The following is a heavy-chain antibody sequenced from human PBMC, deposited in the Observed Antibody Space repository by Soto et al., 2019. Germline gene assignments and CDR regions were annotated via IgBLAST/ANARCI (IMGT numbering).Heavy chain of an antibody. Sequence: SETLSLTCTVSGGSISSGGYYWSWIRQHPGKGLEWIGYIYYSGNTYYNPSLKSRVTISVDTSKNQFSLKLSSVTAADTAVYYCARDSSSWYNWFDPWGQGTLVTVSS. J-gene: IGHJ5*02. D-gene: IGHD6-13*01. CDR3: ARDSSSWYNWFDP. CDR2: IYYSGNT. CDR1: GGSISSGGYY. V-gene: IGHV4-31*03.